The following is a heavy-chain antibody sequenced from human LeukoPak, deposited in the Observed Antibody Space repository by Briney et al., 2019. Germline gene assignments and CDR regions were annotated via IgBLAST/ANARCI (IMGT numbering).Heavy chain of an antibody. V-gene: IGHV5-51*01. D-gene: IGHD3-3*01. CDR2: IHPGDSEI. J-gene: IGHJ4*02. CDR1: GFNFLYYR. CDR3: ARRCTIFGRVTAFDY. Sequence: PGESLKISCQVSGFNFLYYRIAWVRQRAGEGLEWMGIIHPGDSEITYSPSFQGQVIISADKSANTAYLEWSGLKASDTGIYYCARRCTIFGRVTAFDYWGQGTPVIVSS.